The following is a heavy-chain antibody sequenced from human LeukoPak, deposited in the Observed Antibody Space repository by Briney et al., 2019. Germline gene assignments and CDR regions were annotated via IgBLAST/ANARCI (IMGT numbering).Heavy chain of an antibody. J-gene: IGHJ4*02. CDR1: GYTFTSYG. V-gene: IGHV1-18*01. Sequence: ASVKVSCKASGYTFTSYGISWVRQPPGQGLEWMGWIIAYNSNTNYAQKLQGRVTMTTDTSTSTAYMELRSLRSDDTDVYYCARGRGYYYDSSGYYTLGYWGQGTLVTVSS. D-gene: IGHD3-22*01. CDR2: IIAYNSNT. CDR3: ARGRGYYYDSSGYYTLGY.